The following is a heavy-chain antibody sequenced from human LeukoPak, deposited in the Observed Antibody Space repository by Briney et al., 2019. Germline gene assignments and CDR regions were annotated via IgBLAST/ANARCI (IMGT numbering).Heavy chain of an antibody. V-gene: IGHV3-23*01. Sequence: GGSLRLSCAASGFSFRSYGMCWVRQAPGRGLEWVSGTINSGDRTFYADPVKGRFTMSRDNSRNMLYLNMNNLRVDDTAVYYCASLYNDYGDYWGQGALVTVSS. J-gene: IGHJ4*02. CDR3: ASLYNDYGDY. D-gene: IGHD5-24*01. CDR1: GFSFRSYG. CDR2: TINSGDRT.